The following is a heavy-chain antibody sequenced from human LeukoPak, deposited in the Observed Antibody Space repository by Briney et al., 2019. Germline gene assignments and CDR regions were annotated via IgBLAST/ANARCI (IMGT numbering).Heavy chain of an antibody. CDR2: IYTSGST. CDR3: ARGDGYNYAGFGY. D-gene: IGHD5-24*01. J-gene: IGHJ4*02. Sequence: SETLSLTCTVSVGSICSYFRSWIRQPAGKGLEWIGRIYTSGSTNYNPSLNSRVTISVDQLKNQCSLKLSSVTAADTAVYYCARGDGYNYAGFGYWGQGTLVTVSS. CDR1: VGSICSYF. V-gene: IGHV4-4*07.